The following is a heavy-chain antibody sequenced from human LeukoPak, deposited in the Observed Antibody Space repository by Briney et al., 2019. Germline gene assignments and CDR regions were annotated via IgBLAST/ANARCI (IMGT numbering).Heavy chain of an antibody. Sequence: KASETLSLTCTVSGGSISSYYWSWIRQPAGKGLEWIGRIYTSGSTNYNPSLKSRVTMSVDTSKNQFSLKLSSVTAADTAVYYCARASVVPAAAWYYYGMDVWGQGTTVTVSS. V-gene: IGHV4-4*07. CDR1: GGSISSYY. J-gene: IGHJ6*02. CDR2: IYTSGST. CDR3: ARASVVPAAAWYYYGMDV. D-gene: IGHD2-2*01.